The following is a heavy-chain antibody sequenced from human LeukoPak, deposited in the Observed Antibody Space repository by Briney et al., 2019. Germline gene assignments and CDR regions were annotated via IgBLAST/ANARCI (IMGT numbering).Heavy chain of an antibody. CDR2: IYYRGST. D-gene: IGHD2-2*01. J-gene: IGHJ5*02. CDR3: ARVHMASCSSTTCYEANWFDP. V-gene: IGHV4-61*01. CDR1: GGSGRSGSYY. Sequence: SETLSLTCPVSGGSGRSGSYYWSWIPQPPGKGLEGIAFIYYRGSTNYNPSLKSRVTISVDTSKNQFSLKLSSLTAADTAVYYCARVHMASCSSTTCYEANWFDPWGQGTLVTVSS.